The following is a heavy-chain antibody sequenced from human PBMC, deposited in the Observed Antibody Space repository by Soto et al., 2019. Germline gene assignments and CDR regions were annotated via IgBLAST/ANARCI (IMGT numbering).Heavy chain of an antibody. CDR2: ISSSSSTI. CDR1: GFTFSSYS. J-gene: IGHJ5*02. V-gene: IGHV3-48*01. CDR3: ARWLGYGSSTSCYNWFDP. D-gene: IGHD2-2*01. Sequence: EVQLVESGGGLVQTGGSLRLSCAASGFTFSSYSMNWVRQAPGKGLEWVSYISSSSSTIYYADSVKGRFTISRDNAKNSLYLQMNSLRAEDTAVYYCARWLGYGSSTSCYNWFDPWGQGTLVTVSS.